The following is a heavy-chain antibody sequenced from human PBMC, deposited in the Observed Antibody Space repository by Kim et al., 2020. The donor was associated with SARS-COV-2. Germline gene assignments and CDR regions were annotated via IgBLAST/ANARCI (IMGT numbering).Heavy chain of an antibody. CDR2: IYTSGST. V-gene: IGHV4-61*02. Sequence: SETLSLTCTVSGGSISSGSYYWSWIRQPAGKGLEWIGRIYTSGSTNYNPSLKSRVTISVDTSKNQFSLKLSSVTAADTAVYYCARGTKTLSSSSWVPSHFDLWVRGTLVTVSS. D-gene: IGHD6-13*01. J-gene: IGHJ2*01. CDR3: ARGTKTLSSSSWVPSHFDL. CDR1: GGSISSGSYY.